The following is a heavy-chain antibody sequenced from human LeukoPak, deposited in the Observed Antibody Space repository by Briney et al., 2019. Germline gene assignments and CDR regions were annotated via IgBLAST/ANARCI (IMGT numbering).Heavy chain of an antibody. CDR2: ISYSGST. CDR1: GGSISSYY. J-gene: IGHJ4*02. Sequence: SETLSLTCTVSGGSISSYYWSWIRQPPGKGLEWIGFISYSGSTYHNPSLKSRVTMSVDTSKNQFSLNLRSVTAADTAVYYCARDRYSYGFWGQGILVTVSS. V-gene: IGHV4-59*01. D-gene: IGHD5-18*01. CDR3: ARDRYSYGF.